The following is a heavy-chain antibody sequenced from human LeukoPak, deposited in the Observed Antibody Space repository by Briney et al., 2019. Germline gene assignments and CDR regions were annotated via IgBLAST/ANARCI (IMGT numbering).Heavy chain of an antibody. V-gene: IGHV4-59*01. Sequence: SETLSLTCTVSGGSISSYYWSWIRQPPGKGLEWIGYIYYSGSTNYNPSLKSRVTISVDTSKNQFSLKLSSVTAADTAVYYCARSGYSSGWYYFDYWGQGTLVTVSS. CDR3: ARSGYSSGWYYFDY. CDR2: IYYSGST. CDR1: GGSISSYY. D-gene: IGHD6-19*01. J-gene: IGHJ4*02.